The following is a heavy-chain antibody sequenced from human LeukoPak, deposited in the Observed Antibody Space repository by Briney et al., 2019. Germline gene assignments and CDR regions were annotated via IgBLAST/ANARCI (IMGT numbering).Heavy chain of an antibody. J-gene: IGHJ5*02. V-gene: IGHV1-69*04. CDR2: IIPILGIA. D-gene: IGHD2-2*01. CDR3: ARAEGYCSSTSCPPGDWFDP. Sequence: ASVKVSCKASGGTFSSYAISWVRQAPGQGLEWMGRIIPILGIANYAQKFQGRVTITTDESTSTAYMELSSLRSEDTAVYYCARAEGYCSSTSCPPGDWFDPWGQGTLVTVSS. CDR1: GGTFSSYA.